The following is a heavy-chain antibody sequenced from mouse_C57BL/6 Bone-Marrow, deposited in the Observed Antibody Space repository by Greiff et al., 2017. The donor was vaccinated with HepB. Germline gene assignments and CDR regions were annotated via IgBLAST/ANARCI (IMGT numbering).Heavy chain of an antibody. V-gene: IGHV1-55*01. CDR3: ARGIYYGSSYGYFDV. CDR1: GYTFTSYW. Sequence: QVQLKQPGAELVKPGASVKMSCKASGYTFTSYWITWVKQRPGQGLEWIGDIYPGSGSTNYNEKFKSKATLTVDTSSSTAYMQLSSLTSEDSAVYYCARGIYYGSSYGYFDVWGTGTTVTVSS. D-gene: IGHD1-1*01. CDR2: IYPGSGST. J-gene: IGHJ1*03.